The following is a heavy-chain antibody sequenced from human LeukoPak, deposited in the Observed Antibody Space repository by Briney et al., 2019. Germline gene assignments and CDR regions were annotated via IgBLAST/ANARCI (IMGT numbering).Heavy chain of an antibody. Sequence: PVKVSCKASGGTFSSYAISWVRQAPGQGLEWMGRIIPILGIANYAQKFQGRVTITADKSTSTAYMELNSLRSEDTAVYYCARDLKATVTTVFDYWGQGTLVTVSS. CDR2: IIPILGIA. V-gene: IGHV1-69*04. D-gene: IGHD4-17*01. CDR3: ARDLKATVTTVFDY. J-gene: IGHJ4*02. CDR1: GGTFSSYA.